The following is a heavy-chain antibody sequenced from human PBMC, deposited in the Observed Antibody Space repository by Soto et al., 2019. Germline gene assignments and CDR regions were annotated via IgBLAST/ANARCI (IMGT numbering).Heavy chain of an antibody. CDR1: GYTFNSYG. D-gene: IGHD6-19*01. CDR2: ISGHNGNT. CDR3: ARDRGALAGLDAFDI. V-gene: IGHV1-18*01. J-gene: IGHJ3*02. Sequence: QVQLVQSGAEVKKAGASVKVSCKASGYTFNSYGISWVRQAPGQGLEWMGWISGHNGNTNNAQKFQGRVTMTTDTYTSTAYMELRSLRSDDTAVFYCARDRGALAGLDAFDIWGQGTMVTVSS.